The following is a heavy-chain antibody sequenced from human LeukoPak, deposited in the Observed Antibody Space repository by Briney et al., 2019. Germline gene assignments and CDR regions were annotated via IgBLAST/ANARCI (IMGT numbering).Heavy chain of an antibody. V-gene: IGHV3-23*01. Sequence: PGGSLRLSCAASGFTFSSYDMRWVRPAPGQGLEGGSAISGSGGSTYYADSVKGRFTISRDNSKNTLYLQMNSLRAEDTAIYYCARAYSTVHNDYWGQGTLVTVSS. CDR2: ISGSGGST. D-gene: IGHD4-17*01. J-gene: IGHJ4*02. CDR3: ARAYSTVHNDY. CDR1: GFTFSSYD.